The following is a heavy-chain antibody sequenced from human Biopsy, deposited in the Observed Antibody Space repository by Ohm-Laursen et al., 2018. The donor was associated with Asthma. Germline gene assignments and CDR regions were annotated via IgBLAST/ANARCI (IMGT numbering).Heavy chain of an antibody. CDR2: TNERGVT. CDR1: PGSFSGFY. V-gene: IGHV4-34*01. CDR3: ARGPELDV. J-gene: IGHJ6*02. Sequence: SDTLSLTCDVYPGSFSGFYWTWIRQSPEKGLVWIGETNERGVTNNNPSLKSRVIISIDTYWNRVSLKLTSVTAADTAVYYCARGPELDVWGQGTTVTVSS.